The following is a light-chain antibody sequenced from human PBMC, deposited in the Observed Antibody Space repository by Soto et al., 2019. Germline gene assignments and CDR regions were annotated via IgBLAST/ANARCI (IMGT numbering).Light chain of an antibody. CDR2: AAS. V-gene: IGKV1-17*01. CDR3: LQHNTYPFT. CDR1: QDISSH. Sequence: DIRMTQSPSSLSASVGDRVTITCRASQDISSHLGWFQQKPGKAPKRLIYAASTLESGVPSRFSGSRSGTEFTLTISSLQPEDFAIYYCLQHNTYPFTFGPGTKVDIK. J-gene: IGKJ3*01.